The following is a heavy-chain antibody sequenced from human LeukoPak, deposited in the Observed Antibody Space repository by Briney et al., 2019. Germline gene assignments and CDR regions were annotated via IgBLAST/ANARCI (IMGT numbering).Heavy chain of an antibody. CDR3: TTDLDYYDSSGYYPQSDVDY. J-gene: IGHJ4*02. V-gene: IGHV3-15*01. D-gene: IGHD3-22*01. CDR2: IKSKTDGGTT. CDR1: GFTFSNAW. Sequence: PGGSLRLSCAASGFTFSNAWMTWVRQAPGKGLEWVGRIKSKTDGGTTDYAAPVKGRFTISRDDSKNTLYLQMNSLKTEDTAVYYGTTDLDYYDSSGYYPQSDVDYWGQGTLVTVSS.